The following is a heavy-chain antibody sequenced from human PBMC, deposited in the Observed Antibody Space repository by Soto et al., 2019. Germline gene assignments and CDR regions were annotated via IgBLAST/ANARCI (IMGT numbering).Heavy chain of an antibody. CDR3: TTDPYITSIIVRFDY. D-gene: IGHD3-22*01. Sequence: GGSLRLSCAASGFTFSNAWINWVRQTLGKGLEWVGRVKSKTDGGTTDFAAPVKGRFAISRDDSKNMVYLEMNSLKTEDTAIYYCTTDPYITSIIVRFDYWGHGTLVTVSS. J-gene: IGHJ4*01. CDR2: VKSKTDGGTT. V-gene: IGHV3-15*07. CDR1: GFTFSNAW.